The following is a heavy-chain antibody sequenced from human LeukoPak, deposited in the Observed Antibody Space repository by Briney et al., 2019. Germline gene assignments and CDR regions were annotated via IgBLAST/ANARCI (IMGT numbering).Heavy chain of an antibody. CDR2: ISSNGGST. CDR1: GFTFSSYA. D-gene: IGHD3-3*01. J-gene: IGHJ5*02. Sequence: GGSLRLSCSASGFTFSSYAMHWVRQAPGKGLEYVSAISSNGGSTYYADSVKGRFTISRGNSKNTLYLQMSSLRAEDTAVYYCVNGEHYDFWSGYFSWGQGPLVTVSS. V-gene: IGHV3-64D*06. CDR3: VNGEHYDFWSGYFS.